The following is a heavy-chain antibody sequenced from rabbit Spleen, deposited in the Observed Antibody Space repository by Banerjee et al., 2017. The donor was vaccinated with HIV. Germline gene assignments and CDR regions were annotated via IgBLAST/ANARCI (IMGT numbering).Heavy chain of an antibody. J-gene: IGHJ3*01. V-gene: IGHV1S40*01. CDR2: IYISTGNT. D-gene: IGHD1-1*01. CDR1: EFSFSENVY. CDR3: ARYWGLIYPL. Sequence: QSLEESGGDLVKPGASLTLTCTASEFSFSENVYMCWVRQAPGKGLEWIACIYISTGNTYYASWAKGRFTISKTSSTTVTLQMTSLTAADTATYFCARYWGLIYPLWGQGTLVTVS.